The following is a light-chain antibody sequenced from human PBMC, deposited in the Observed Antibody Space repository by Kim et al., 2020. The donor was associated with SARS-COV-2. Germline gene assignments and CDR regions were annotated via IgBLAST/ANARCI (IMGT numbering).Light chain of an antibody. J-gene: IGLJ3*02. CDR2: DVS. V-gene: IGLV2-14*03. CDR1: SSDIGSSNY. CDR3: SSYTTSSTWV. Sequence: GQSINIDCHGNSSDIGSSNYVSWYQQRQGKAPKRMIYDVSNRPSGVSNRCSGSKAGNTASLTISGLQTEDEADYYCSSYTTSSTWVFGGGTQLTVL.